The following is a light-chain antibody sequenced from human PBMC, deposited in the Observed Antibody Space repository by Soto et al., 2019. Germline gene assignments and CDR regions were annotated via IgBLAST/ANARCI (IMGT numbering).Light chain of an antibody. CDR1: QSVSSSF. CDR3: QQYDSSPWT. J-gene: IGKJ1*01. CDR2: GAS. Sequence: ESVLTQSPGTLSLSPGERATLACRASQSVSSSFLAWYQQKPVQAPRLLIYGASSRATGIPDRFSGSGSGTDFTLNISGLEPEEFAVYYFQQYDSSPWTFGQGTRVEIK. V-gene: IGKV3-20*01.